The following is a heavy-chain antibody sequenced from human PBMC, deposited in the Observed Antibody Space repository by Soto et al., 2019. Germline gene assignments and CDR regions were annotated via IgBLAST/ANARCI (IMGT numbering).Heavy chain of an antibody. V-gene: IGHV3-7*03. Sequence: GGSLRLSCAASGFIFRNYWMSWVRQAPGKGLEWVANIEQDGGQKYYVDSVKGRFTISRDNARNSLYLQINSLRAEDTAMYYCARIGYSSSSLDYWGLGTLVTVSS. D-gene: IGHD6-6*01. CDR2: IEQDGGQK. J-gene: IGHJ4*02. CDR1: GFIFRNYW. CDR3: ARIGYSSSSLDY.